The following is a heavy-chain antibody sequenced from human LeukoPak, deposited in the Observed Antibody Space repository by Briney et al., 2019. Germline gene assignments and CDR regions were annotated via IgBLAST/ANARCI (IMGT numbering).Heavy chain of an antibody. CDR3: ARVGSRGDWFDY. CDR1: GFTFSTYN. D-gene: IGHD1-26*01. Sequence: PGGSLRLSFAASGFTFSTYNVLWARPTPGKGLEWLFYINSGGSAVHYADSVKDRFTFSRDNAKNSLYLQMNSLRVEDTGIYYCARVGSRGDWFDYWGQGTRVTVSS. J-gene: IGHJ5*01. V-gene: IGHV3-48*01. CDR2: INSGGSAV.